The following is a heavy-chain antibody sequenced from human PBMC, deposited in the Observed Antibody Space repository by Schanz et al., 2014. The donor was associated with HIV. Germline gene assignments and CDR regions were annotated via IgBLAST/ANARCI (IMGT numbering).Heavy chain of an antibody. V-gene: IGHV4-4*07. D-gene: IGHD3-3*01. CDR3: ASTITISGVVYAMDV. J-gene: IGHJ6*02. CDR2: ISASGST. Sequence: QVQLQESGPGLVKPSETLSLTCTVSGGSVSGHYWSWIRQPAGKGLEWIGRISASGSTNYNPSLKSRVAMSVDTSKTQFSLTLNSVTAADSAVYYCASTITISGVVYAMDVWGQGTPVTVSS. CDR1: GGSVSGHY.